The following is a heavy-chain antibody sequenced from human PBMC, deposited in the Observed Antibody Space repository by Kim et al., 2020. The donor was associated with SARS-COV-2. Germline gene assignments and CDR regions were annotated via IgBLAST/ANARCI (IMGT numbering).Heavy chain of an antibody. V-gene: IGHV1-69*13. CDR1: GGTFSSYA. CDR3: ARFSPNYYGSGSYCSGGGGCYYGMDV. CDR2: IIPIFGTA. Sequence: SVKVSCKASGGTFSSYAISWVPQAPGQGLEWMGGIIPIFGTANYAQKFQCRVTITADESTSTAYMELSSLRSEDTAVYYCARFSPNYYGSGSYCSGGGGCYYGMDVWGQGTTVTVSS. J-gene: IGHJ6*02. D-gene: IGHD3-10*01.